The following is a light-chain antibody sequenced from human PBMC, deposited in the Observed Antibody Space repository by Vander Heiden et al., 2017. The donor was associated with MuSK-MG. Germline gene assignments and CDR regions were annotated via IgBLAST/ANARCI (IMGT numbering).Light chain of an antibody. CDR1: PSNIGRNP. Sequence: QSVLTQPPSASGTPGQRITISCSGDPSNIGRNPVNWFQQFPGTAPRRVIYSNHQRPPGVPDRFSGSKSGTSASLAISWLQSEDEGDDYCATWDDSLNAGLFGGGTKLTVL. CDR2: SNH. J-gene: IGLJ2*01. CDR3: ATWDDSLNAGL. V-gene: IGLV1-44*01.